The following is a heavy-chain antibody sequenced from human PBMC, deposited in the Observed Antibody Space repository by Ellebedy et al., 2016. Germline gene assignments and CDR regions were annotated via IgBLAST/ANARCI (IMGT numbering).Heavy chain of an antibody. J-gene: IGHJ4*02. CDR3: TRGRHGYNEQPCDY. V-gene: IGHV1-3*01. Sequence: ASVKVSCKASGYIFTYYALHWVRQAPGQRLEWMGWINAGNGKTKYSQNFQDRVTITTDTSASTAYMELSSLTSEDAAVYYCTRGRHGYNEQPCDYWGQGTLVTVSS. CDR2: INAGNGKT. CDR1: GYIFTYYA. D-gene: IGHD5-24*01.